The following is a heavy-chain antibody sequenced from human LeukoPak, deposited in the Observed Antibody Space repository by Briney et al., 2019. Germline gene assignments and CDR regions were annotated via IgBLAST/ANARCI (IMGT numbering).Heavy chain of an antibody. D-gene: IGHD3-10*01. CDR2: IWYDGSNK. J-gene: IGHJ4*02. Sequence: PGGSLRLSCAASIFTFSSYGIHWVRQAPGKGLEWVAVIWYDGSNKYYADSVKGRFTISRDNSKNTLYLQMNSLRAEDTAVYYCARPETPLWFGVDYWGQGTLVTVSS. CDR3: ARPETPLWFGVDY. CDR1: IFTFSSYG. V-gene: IGHV3-33*01.